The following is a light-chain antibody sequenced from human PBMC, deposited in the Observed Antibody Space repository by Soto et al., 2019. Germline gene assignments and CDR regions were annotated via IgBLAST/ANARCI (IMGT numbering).Light chain of an antibody. V-gene: IGKV1-5*01. Sequence: DIQMTQSPSTLSASVGDRVTITCRASQSISSWLAWYQQKPGKAPKFLISAASTLESGVPSRFSGSGSGTEFTLTISSLQPDVFATYYCQQYNSYPRTFGQGTKVEIK. CDR3: QQYNSYPRT. CDR2: AAS. J-gene: IGKJ1*01. CDR1: QSISSW.